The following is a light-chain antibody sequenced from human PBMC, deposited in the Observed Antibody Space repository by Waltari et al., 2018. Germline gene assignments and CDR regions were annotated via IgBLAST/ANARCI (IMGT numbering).Light chain of an antibody. CDR3: QHYVSLPVT. V-gene: IGKV3-20*01. CDR2: HAS. Sequence: EIVLTQSPGTLSLSPGERATLSCRASQSLSIYLAWYQQKHGRAPRLLIYHASSRATGVPDRFSGSGSGTDFSLTISRLEPEDFAVYYCQHYVSLPVTFGQGTKVEIK. CDR1: QSLSIY. J-gene: IGKJ1*01.